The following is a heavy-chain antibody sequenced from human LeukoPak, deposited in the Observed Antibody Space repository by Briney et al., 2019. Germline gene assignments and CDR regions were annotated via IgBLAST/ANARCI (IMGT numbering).Heavy chain of an antibody. CDR2: LSGSGTAT. Sequence: GGSLRLSCEASQFTFSRFDMSWIRQAPGTGLEWVSTLSGSGTATYYADSVKGRFTTSRDNSKDTLYLQMDNLRADGTAVYYCAKHLGSHSFLFYYMDVWGTGTSVIVSS. CDR3: AKHLGSHSFLFYYMDV. J-gene: IGHJ6*03. CDR1: QFTFSRFD. V-gene: IGHV3-23*01. D-gene: IGHD2-21*01.